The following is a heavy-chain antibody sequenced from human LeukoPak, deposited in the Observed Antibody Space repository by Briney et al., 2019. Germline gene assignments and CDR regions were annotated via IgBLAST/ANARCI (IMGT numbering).Heavy chain of an antibody. CDR1: GFTVSSNY. Sequence: GGSLRLSCAASGFTVSSNYMSWVRQAPGKGLEWVSVIYSGGSTYYAASVKGRFTISRDNSKNTLYLQMNSLRAEDTAVYYCARYSGYDYVGQLNWGQGTLVTVSP. V-gene: IGHV3-53*01. CDR3: ARYSGYDYVGQLN. J-gene: IGHJ4*02. CDR2: IYSGGST. D-gene: IGHD5-12*01.